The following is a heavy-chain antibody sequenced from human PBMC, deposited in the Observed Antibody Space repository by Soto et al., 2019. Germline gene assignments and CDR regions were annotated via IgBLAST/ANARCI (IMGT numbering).Heavy chain of an antibody. CDR2: IYWDDDK. V-gene: IGHV2-5*02. J-gene: IGHJ4*02. Sequence: QITLKESGPTLVKPTQTLTLTCTFSEFSLSTSGVGVGWIRQPPGKALEWLALIYWDDDKRYSPSLKSRLTITKDTSKNQVVRTMTDMDPVDTATYDCAHGLLWFEEAHYFDYWGQGTLVTVSS. CDR3: AHGLLWFEEAHYFDY. D-gene: IGHD3-10*01. CDR1: EFSLSTSGVG.